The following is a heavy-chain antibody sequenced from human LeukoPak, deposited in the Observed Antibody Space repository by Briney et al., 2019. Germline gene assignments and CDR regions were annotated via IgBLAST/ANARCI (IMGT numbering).Heavy chain of an antibody. CDR3: ARVSITMVRGVSFQH. J-gene: IGHJ1*01. V-gene: IGHV3-74*01. CDR1: GFTFSSYW. Sequence: PGGSLRLSCAASGFTFSSYWMHWVRQAPGKGLVRVSRINSDGSSTSYADSVKGRFTISRDNAKNTLYLQMNSLRAEDTAVYYCARVSITMVRGVSFQHWGQGTLVTVSS. D-gene: IGHD3-10*01. CDR2: INSDGSST.